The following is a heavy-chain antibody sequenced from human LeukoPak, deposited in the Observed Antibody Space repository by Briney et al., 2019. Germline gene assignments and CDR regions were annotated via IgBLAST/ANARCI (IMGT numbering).Heavy chain of an antibody. Sequence: GGSLRLSCAASGFTFSSYGMSWVRRAPGMRLEWVSAITDSGSSTYYADSVKGRFTISRDNSKNTLYLEMNSLRAEDTALYYCAKRVPYSSSSVYFDFWGQGTLVTVSS. CDR3: AKRVPYSSSSVYFDF. J-gene: IGHJ4*02. CDR1: GFTFSSYG. V-gene: IGHV3-23*01. CDR2: ITDSGSST. D-gene: IGHD6-6*01.